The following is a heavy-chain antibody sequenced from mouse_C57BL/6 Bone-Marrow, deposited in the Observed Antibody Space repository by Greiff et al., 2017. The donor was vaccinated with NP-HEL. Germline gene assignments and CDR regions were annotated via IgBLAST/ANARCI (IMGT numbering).Heavy chain of an antibody. V-gene: IGHV3-6*01. CDR1: GYSITSGYY. CDR3: ARERYYGSSLAY. Sequence: EVQLQQSGPGLVKPSQSLSLTCSVTGYSITSGYYWNWIRQFPGNKLEWMGYISYDGSNNYNPSLKNRISITRDTSKNQFFLKLNSVTTEDTATYYCARERYYGSSLAYWGQGTLVTVSA. CDR2: ISYDGSN. D-gene: IGHD1-1*01. J-gene: IGHJ3*01.